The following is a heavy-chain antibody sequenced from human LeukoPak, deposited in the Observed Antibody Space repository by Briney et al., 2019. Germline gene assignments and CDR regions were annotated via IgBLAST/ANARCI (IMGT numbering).Heavy chain of an antibody. V-gene: IGHV1-46*01. CDR3: ARGGAYCGGDCYAFDY. Sequence: ASVKVSCTALGYTFTGYYLHWVRQAPGQGLEWMGIINPSGGGTSYAQKFQGSVTITRDTSTSTVYMELSSLRSEDTAVYYCARGGAYCGGDCYAFDYWGQGTLVTVSS. CDR2: INPSGGGT. J-gene: IGHJ4*02. D-gene: IGHD2-21*02. CDR1: GYTFTGYY.